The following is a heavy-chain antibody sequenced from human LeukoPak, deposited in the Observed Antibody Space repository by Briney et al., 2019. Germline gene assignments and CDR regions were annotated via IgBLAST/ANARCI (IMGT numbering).Heavy chain of an antibody. V-gene: IGHV4-30-4*01. Sequence: SETLSLTCTVSGGSISSGDYYWSWIRPPPGQGLEWIGYIYYSGSTYYNPSLKSRLTISVDTSKKQFSLKLSSVTAADTAVYYCARGVRYYGSGSYYFDYWGQGTPVTVSS. D-gene: IGHD3-10*01. CDR1: GGSISSGDYY. J-gene: IGHJ4*02. CDR2: IYYSGST. CDR3: ARGVRYYGSGSYYFDY.